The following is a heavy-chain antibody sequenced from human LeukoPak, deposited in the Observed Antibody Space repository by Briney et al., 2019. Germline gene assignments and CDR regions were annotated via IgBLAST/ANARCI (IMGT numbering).Heavy chain of an antibody. V-gene: IGHV1-2*02. Sequence: GASVKVSCKASGYTFIGYYMHWVRQAPGQGLEWMGWINPNSGGTKYAQKFQGRVTMTRDTSISTAYMELSGLRSDDTAVYYCARDFSEYDILTGVFDYWGQGTLVTVSS. J-gene: IGHJ4*02. CDR3: ARDFSEYDILTGVFDY. CDR1: GYTFIGYY. CDR2: INPNSGGT. D-gene: IGHD3-9*01.